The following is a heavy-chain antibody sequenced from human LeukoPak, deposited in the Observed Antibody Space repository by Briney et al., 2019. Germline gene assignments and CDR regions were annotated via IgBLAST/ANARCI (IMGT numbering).Heavy chain of an antibody. CDR2: IIPIFGTA. CDR1: GGTFSSYA. CDR3: ARDEGYCSSTSCPGHY. V-gene: IGHV1-69*06. D-gene: IGHD2-2*01. Sequence: SVKVSCKASGGTFSSYAISWVRQAPGQGLEWMGGIIPIFGTANYAQKSQGRVTITADKSTSTAYMELSSLRSEDTAVYYCARDEGYCSSTSCPGHYWGQGTLVTVSS. J-gene: IGHJ4*02.